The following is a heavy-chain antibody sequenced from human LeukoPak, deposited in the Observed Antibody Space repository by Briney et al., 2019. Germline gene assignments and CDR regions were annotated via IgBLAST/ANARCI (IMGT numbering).Heavy chain of an antibody. V-gene: IGHV3-7*01. CDR3: AKDGGYGDYVMDV. J-gene: IGHJ6*04. D-gene: IGHD3-16*01. Sequence: GGPLSLSCATSAFTFSAYWMSWARQPPGKGLKWLANIREDGSEKYYVDSVKGRFTISRDNAKNSLFLQMNSLRAEDTAVYYCAKDGGYGDYVMDVWGKGTTVTVSS. CDR1: AFTFSAYW. CDR2: IREDGSEK.